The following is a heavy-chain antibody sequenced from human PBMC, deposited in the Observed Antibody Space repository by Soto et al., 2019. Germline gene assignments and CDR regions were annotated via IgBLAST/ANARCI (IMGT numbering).Heavy chain of an antibody. V-gene: IGHV5-10-1*01. CDR2: IDPSDSYT. J-gene: IGHJ3*02. CDR3: ARRTEEVGATRDHDAFDI. D-gene: IGHD1-26*01. CDR1: GYSFTSYW. Sequence: GESLKLSCKGSGYSFTSYWISWVRQMPGKGLEWMGRIDPSDSYTNYSPSFQGHVTISADKSISTAYLQWGSLKASDTAMYYCARRTEEVGATRDHDAFDIWGQGTMVTVSS.